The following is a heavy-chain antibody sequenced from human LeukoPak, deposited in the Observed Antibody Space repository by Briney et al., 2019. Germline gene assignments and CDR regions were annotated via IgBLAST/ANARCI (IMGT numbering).Heavy chain of an antibody. Sequence: PSETLSLTCTVSGASISSYYWSWIRQSAGKGLEWIGRIYTSGSTNYNPSLKSRVTMSLDTSKNHFCLDLTSVAAADAAVYYCARSAAAGTVGYYYYYMDVWGKGTTVTVSS. V-gene: IGHV4-4*07. D-gene: IGHD6-13*01. J-gene: IGHJ6*03. CDR3: ARSAAAGTVGYYYYYMDV. CDR1: GASISSYY. CDR2: IYTSGST.